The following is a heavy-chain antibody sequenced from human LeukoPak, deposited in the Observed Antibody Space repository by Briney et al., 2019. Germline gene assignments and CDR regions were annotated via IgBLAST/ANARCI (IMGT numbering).Heavy chain of an antibody. CDR1: GGTFSSYA. J-gene: IGHJ4*02. V-gene: IGHV1-69*13. Sequence: SVKVSCKASGGTFSSYAISWVRQAPGQGLEWMGGIIPIFGTANYAQKFQGRVMITADESTNTAYMELSSLRSEDTAIYYCARDKSGSYFWGDYWGQGTLVIVSS. CDR2: IIPIFGTA. CDR3: ARDKSGSYFWGDY. D-gene: IGHD1-26*01.